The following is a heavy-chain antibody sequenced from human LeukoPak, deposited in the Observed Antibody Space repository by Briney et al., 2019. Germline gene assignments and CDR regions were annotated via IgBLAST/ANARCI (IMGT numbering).Heavy chain of an antibody. CDR2: ISGSGGST. CDR3: AKDSADTYSSSNGWFDP. D-gene: IGHD6-6*01. J-gene: IGHJ5*02. V-gene: IGHV3-23*01. Sequence: GGSLRLSCAASGFTFSSYAMHWVRQAPGKGLEWVSAISGSGGSTYYADSVKGRFTISRDNSKNTLYLQMNSLRAEDTAVYYCAKDSADTYSSSNGWFDPWGQGTLVTVSS. CDR1: GFTFSSYA.